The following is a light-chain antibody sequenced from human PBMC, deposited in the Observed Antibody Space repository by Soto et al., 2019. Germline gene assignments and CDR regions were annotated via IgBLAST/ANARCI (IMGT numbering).Light chain of an antibody. CDR3: QQYNNWTRT. CDR1: QSISSN. V-gene: IGKV3-15*01. J-gene: IGKJ1*01. CDR2: GAS. Sequence: EIVMTQSPATLSVSPGERATLSCRASQSISSNLVWYQQKFGQAPRLLIYGASTRATGIPARFSGSGSGTELTLTISSLQSEDFAVYYCQQYNNWTRTFGQGTKVEVK.